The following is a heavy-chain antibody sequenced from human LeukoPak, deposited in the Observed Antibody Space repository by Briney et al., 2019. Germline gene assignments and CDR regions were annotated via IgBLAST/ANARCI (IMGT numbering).Heavy chain of an antibody. J-gene: IGHJ4*02. Sequence: GGSLRLSCAASGFTFSSYEMNWVHQAPGKGLEWVAVISYDGSNKYYADSVKGRFTISRDNSKNTLYLQMNSLRAEDTALYYCAKGSSGHDYWGQGTLVTVSS. CDR3: AKGSSGHDY. CDR2: ISYDGSNK. D-gene: IGHD6-19*01. V-gene: IGHV3-30*18. CDR1: GFTFSSYE.